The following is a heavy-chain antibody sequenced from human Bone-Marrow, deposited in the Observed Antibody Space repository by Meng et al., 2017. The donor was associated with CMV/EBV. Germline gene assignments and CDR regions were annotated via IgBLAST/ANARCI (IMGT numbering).Heavy chain of an antibody. D-gene: IGHD6-13*01. V-gene: IGHV1-2*02. J-gene: IGHJ6*02. CDR2: INPNSGGT. CDR3: AKDRVTAGTNYYGMAV. CDR1: GYTFTGYY. Sequence: ASVKVSCKASGYTFTGYYMHWVRQAPGQGLEWMGWINPNSGGTNYAQKFQGRVTMTRDTSISTAYMELSRLRSDDTAVYYCAKDRVTAGTNYYGMAVWGQGNTVTFAS.